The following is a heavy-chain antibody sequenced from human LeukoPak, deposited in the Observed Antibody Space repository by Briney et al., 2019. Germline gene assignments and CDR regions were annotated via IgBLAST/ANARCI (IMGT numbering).Heavy chain of an antibody. V-gene: IGHV3-21*01. CDR1: GFTFSSYS. CDR3: ARDRPSTS. D-gene: IGHD2-2*01. J-gene: IGHJ4*02. Sequence: KTGGSLRLSCAASGFTFSSYSMNWVRQAPGKGLEWVSSISSSSGYIYYADSVKGRFTISRDNAKNSLYLQMNSLRAEDTAVYYCARDRPSTSWGQGTLVTVSS. CDR2: ISSSSGYI.